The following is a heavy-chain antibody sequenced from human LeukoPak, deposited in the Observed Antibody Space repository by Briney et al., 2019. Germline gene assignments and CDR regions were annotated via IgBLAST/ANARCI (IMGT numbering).Heavy chain of an antibody. V-gene: IGHV3-30-3*01. J-gene: IGHJ3*02. CDR1: GFTFSSCA. Sequence: GRSLRLSCAASGFTFSSCAMHWVRQAPGKGLEWVAVISYDGSNKYYADSVKGRFTISRDNSKNTLYLQMNSLRAEDTAVYYCARVEGYSTGAFDIWGQGTMVTVSS. CDR2: ISYDGSNK. CDR3: ARVEGYSTGAFDI. D-gene: IGHD6-25*01.